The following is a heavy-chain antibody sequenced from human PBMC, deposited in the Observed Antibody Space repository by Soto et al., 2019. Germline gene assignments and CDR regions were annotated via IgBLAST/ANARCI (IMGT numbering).Heavy chain of an antibody. D-gene: IGHD6-13*01. CDR3: AARIAEGAFDI. V-gene: IGHV3-23*01. CDR1: GFTFSTYA. CDR2: ISSSGGST. J-gene: IGHJ3*02. Sequence: PGGSLRLSCAASGFTFSTYAMSWVRQAPGKGLEWVSSISSSGGSTYNADSVKGRFTISRDDSKNTAYLQMNSLKTEDTAVYYCAARIAEGAFDIWGQGTMVTVSS.